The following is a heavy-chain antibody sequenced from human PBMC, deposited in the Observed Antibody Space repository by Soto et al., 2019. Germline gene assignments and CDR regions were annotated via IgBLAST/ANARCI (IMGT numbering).Heavy chain of an antibody. Sequence: QVQLVESGGGLVKPGGSLRLSCAASGLTFSDYCMNWIRQAPGKGLEWVSYISSSGTTIYYPDSVKGRFTISRDNAKNSLYLQMNSLRAEDTAVYYCARCPETGDRFYDYWGQGTLVTVSS. J-gene: IGHJ4*02. D-gene: IGHD7-27*01. CDR3: ARCPETGDRFYDY. CDR1: GLTFSDYC. V-gene: IGHV3-11*01. CDR2: ISSSGTTI.